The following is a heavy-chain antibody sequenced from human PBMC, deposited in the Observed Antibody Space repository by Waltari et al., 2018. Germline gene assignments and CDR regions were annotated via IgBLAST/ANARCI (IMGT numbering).Heavy chain of an antibody. CDR1: GYTLNELS. CDR3: VTRPPYSSSWYAEYFQH. CDR2: FDPEDGET. J-gene: IGHJ1*01. D-gene: IGHD6-13*01. V-gene: IGHV1-24*01. Sequence: QVQLVQSGAEVKKPGASVKVSCKVSGYTLNELSMHWVRPAPGKGLEGMGGFDPEDGETIYAQKFQGRVTMTEDTSTDTAYMELSSLRSEDTAVYYCVTRPPYSSSWYAEYFQHWGQGTLVTVSS.